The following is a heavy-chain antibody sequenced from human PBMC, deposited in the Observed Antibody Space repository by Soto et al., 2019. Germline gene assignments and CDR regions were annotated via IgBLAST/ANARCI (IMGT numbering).Heavy chain of an antibody. V-gene: IGHV1-24*01. CDR2: FDPEDGET. CDR1: GYTLTELS. CDR3: ATGWVGGGGDY. J-gene: IGHJ4*02. Sequence: QVQLVQSGAEVKKPGASVKVSCKVSGYTLTELSMHWVRQAPGKGLEWMGGFDPEDGETIYAQKFQGRVTMTEDTSTKTAEMGRSRLRSEDTAVFYWATGWVGGGGDYWGQGTLVTVSS. D-gene: IGHD2-15*01.